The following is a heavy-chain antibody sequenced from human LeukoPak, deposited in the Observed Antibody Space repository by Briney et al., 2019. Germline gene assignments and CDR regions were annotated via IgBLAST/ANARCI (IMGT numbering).Heavy chain of an antibody. CDR2: INPNSGGT. CDR1: GYTFTGYY. CDR3: AREGMGGTTLFDY. J-gene: IGHJ4*02. D-gene: IGHD1-26*01. Sequence: ASVKVSCKASGYTFTGYYLHWVRQAPGQGLGWMGWINPNSGGTNYAQKFQGRGTMTRDTSISTAYMELSRLRSDDTALYYCAREGMGGTTLFDYWGQGTLVTVSS. V-gene: IGHV1-2*02.